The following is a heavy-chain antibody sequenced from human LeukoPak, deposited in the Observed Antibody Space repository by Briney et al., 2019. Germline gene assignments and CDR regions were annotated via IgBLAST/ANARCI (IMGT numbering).Heavy chain of an antibody. D-gene: IGHD6-13*01. CDR2: IYYSGST. V-gene: IGHV4-39*01. CDR3: ARGGGYSSSWYKFTNVNDY. J-gene: IGHJ4*02. CDR1: GGSISSSSYY. Sequence: SETLSLTCTVSGGSISSSSYYWGWIRQPPGKGLGWIGSIYYSGSTYYNPSLKSRVTISVDTSKNQFSLKLSSVTAADTAVYYCARGGGYSSSWYKFTNVNDYWGQGTLVTVSS.